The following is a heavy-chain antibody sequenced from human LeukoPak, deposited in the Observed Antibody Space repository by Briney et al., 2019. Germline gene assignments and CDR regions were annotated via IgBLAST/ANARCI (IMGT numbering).Heavy chain of an antibody. CDR3: ARDLAVAGTDWFDP. V-gene: IGHV1-69*13. J-gene: IGHJ5*02. CDR1: GGIFNTNA. D-gene: IGHD6-19*01. CDR2: IVPILGPP. Sequence: GASVKVSCKASGGIFNTNAISWVRQAPGLGLEWLGGIVPILGPPDYARKFQGRVTITADESTSTAYMELSSLRSEDTAVYYCARDLAVAGTDWFDPWGQGTLVTVSS.